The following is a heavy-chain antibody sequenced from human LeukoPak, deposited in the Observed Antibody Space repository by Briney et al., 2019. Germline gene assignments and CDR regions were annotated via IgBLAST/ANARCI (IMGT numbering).Heavy chain of an antibody. D-gene: IGHD4-23*01. Sequence: SETLSLTCTVSGGSTSSSSYYWGWIRQPPGKGLEWIGSIYYSGSTYYNPSLKSRVTISVDTSKNQFSLKLSSVTAADTAVYYCARDLPDYGGNSAAFDIWGQGTMVTVSS. V-gene: IGHV4-39*07. J-gene: IGHJ3*02. CDR1: GGSTSSSSYY. CDR3: ARDLPDYGGNSAAFDI. CDR2: IYYSGST.